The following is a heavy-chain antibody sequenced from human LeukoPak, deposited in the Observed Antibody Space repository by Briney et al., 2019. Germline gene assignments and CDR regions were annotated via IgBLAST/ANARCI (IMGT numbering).Heavy chain of an antibody. D-gene: IGHD6-19*01. V-gene: IGHV4-59*08. CDR1: GGSIRSYH. CDR2: MHHSGST. CDR3: ARHAAVEGSSGWSPLWWFDP. J-gene: IGHJ5*02. Sequence: PSETLSLTCTVSGGSIRSYHWSWIRQPPGKGLEWIGYMHHSGSTKHNPYLKSRVTISVDTSKSQFSLKLSSVTAADTAVYYCARHAAVEGSSGWSPLWWFDPWGQGTLVTVSS.